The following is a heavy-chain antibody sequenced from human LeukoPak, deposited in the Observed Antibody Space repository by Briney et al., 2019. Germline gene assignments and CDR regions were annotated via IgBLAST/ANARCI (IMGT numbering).Heavy chain of an antibody. J-gene: IGHJ4*02. V-gene: IGHV1-24*01. D-gene: IGHD5-18*01. Sequence: GASVKVSCKVSGYTLTELSMHWVRQAPGKGLEWMGGFDPEDGETIYAQKFQGRVTMTGDTSTDTAYMELSRLRSEDTAVYYCATGVLGYSYGYWGQGTLVTVSS. CDR1: GYTLTELS. CDR2: FDPEDGET. CDR3: ATGVLGYSYGY.